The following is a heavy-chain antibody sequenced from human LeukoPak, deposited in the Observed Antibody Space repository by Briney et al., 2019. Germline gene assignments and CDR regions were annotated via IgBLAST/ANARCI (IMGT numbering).Heavy chain of an antibody. CDR1: GYRFDNDW. CDR3: ARRLRSQLLPLLLY. CDR2: IYPGDSDT. Sequence: GESLKISCQGSGYRFDNDWIDWMRQMPGKGLEWMGIIYPGDSDTRYSPSFEGQVTISADRSVNTAYLQWTSLRASDTAMYYCARRLRSQLLPLLLYWGQGTLVTVSS. D-gene: IGHD1-1*01. J-gene: IGHJ4*02. V-gene: IGHV5-51*01.